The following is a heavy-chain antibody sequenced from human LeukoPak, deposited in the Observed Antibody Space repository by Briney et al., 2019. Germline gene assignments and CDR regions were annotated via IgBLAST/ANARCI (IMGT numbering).Heavy chain of an antibody. CDR2: IYYSGST. CDR3: ARYFCGGDCYSGYFDY. D-gene: IGHD2-21*02. Sequence: SETLSLTCTVSGGSISSSSSYWGWIRQPPGKGLEWIGHIYYSGSTYYNPSLKSRVTVPVDTSKKQFSLKLNSVTAADTAVYYCARYFCGGDCYSGYFDYWGQGTLVTVSS. V-gene: IGHV4-39*01. J-gene: IGHJ4*02. CDR1: GGSISSSSSY.